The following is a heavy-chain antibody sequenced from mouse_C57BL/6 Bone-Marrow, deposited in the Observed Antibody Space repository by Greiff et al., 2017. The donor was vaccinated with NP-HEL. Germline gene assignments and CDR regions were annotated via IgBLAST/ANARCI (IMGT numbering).Heavy chain of an antibody. D-gene: IGHD1-1*01. Sequence: VQLQQSGPGLVQPSQSLSITCTVSGFSLTSYGVHWVRQSPGKGLEWLGVIWSGGSTDYNAAFISRLSISKDNSKSQVFFKMNSLQADDTAIYYCARNSITTVVFYWYFDVWGTGTTVTVSS. CDR2: IWSGGST. CDR3: ARNSITTVVFYWYFDV. V-gene: IGHV2-2*01. J-gene: IGHJ1*03. CDR1: GFSLTSYG.